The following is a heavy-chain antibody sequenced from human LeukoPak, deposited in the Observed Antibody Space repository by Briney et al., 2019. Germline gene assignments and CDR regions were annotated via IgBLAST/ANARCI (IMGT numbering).Heavy chain of an antibody. V-gene: IGHV3-21*04. D-gene: IGHD5-18*01. Sequence: GGSLRLSCAASGFTFSSYSMNWVRQAPGNGLVWVSSNSSSSSYIYYADTVKGRFTISRDNSKNTLYLQMNSLRAEDTAVYYCAKKLDTAIPYYYYGMDVWGQGTTVTVSS. CDR1: GFTFSSYS. CDR3: AKKLDTAIPYYYYGMDV. CDR2: NSSSSSYI. J-gene: IGHJ6*02.